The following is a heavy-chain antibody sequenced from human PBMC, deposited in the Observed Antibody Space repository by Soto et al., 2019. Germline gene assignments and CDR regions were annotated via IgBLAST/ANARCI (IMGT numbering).Heavy chain of an antibody. CDR1: GFTFSKYG. CDR3: ARDDDNDANALDY. J-gene: IGHJ4*02. Sequence: PGGSLRLSCAASGFTFSKYGMHWVRQAPGKGLEWVALIWNDGIRKVYVDSVKGRFTISRDNSKNTLDLQMNNLRDEDTAVYYGARDDDNDANALDYWGPGTLVTVSS. CDR2: IWNDGIRK. V-gene: IGHV3-33*01.